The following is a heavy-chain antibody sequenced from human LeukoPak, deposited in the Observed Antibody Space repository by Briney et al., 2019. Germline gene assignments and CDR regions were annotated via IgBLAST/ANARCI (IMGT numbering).Heavy chain of an antibody. V-gene: IGHV1-18*01. Sequence: GASVKVSCKASVYTFTSYDINWVRQAPGQGLEWMGAISVYNGNPNYAQNFQGRVTMTADTSTTTAYMELRSLKSDDTAIYYCAREDRWRAFDIWGQGTMVTVSS. CDR2: ISVYNGNP. D-gene: IGHD4-23*01. CDR1: VYTFTSYD. J-gene: IGHJ3*02. CDR3: AREDRWRAFDI.